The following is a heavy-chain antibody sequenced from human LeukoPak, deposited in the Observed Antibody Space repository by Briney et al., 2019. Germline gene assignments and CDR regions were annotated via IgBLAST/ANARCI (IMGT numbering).Heavy chain of an antibody. V-gene: IGHV3-23*01. CDR1: GFTFSSYA. Sequence: GGSLRLSCAASGFTFSSYAMSWVRQAPGKGLEWVSAISGSGGSTYYADSVKGRFTISRDNSKNTLYLQMNSLRAEDTAVYYCARKGTPTTPGLYYYYYMDVWGKGTTVTVSS. CDR2: ISGSGGST. CDR3: ARKGTPTTPGLYYYYYMDV. D-gene: IGHD2-15*01. J-gene: IGHJ6*03.